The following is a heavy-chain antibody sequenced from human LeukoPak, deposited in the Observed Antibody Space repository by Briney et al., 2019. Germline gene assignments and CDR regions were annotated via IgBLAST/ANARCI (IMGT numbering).Heavy chain of an antibody. V-gene: IGHV3-7*01. D-gene: IGHD5-18*01. J-gene: IGHJ4*02. CDR3: ARVGGGGYSIFDY. CDR2: IKQDGSEK. CDR1: GFTFSSYW. Sequence: PGRSLRLSCAASGFTFSSYWMSWVRQAPGKGLEWVANIKQDGSEKYYVDSVKGRFTISRDNAKNSLYLQMNSLRAEDTAVYYCARVGGGGYSIFDYWGQGTLVTVSS.